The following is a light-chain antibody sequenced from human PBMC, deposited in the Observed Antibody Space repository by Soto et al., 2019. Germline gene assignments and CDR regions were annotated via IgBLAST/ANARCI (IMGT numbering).Light chain of an antibody. Sequence: DIQMTKSPSTLSASVGDRVTITCRASQSISSWLAWYLQKPGKAPKLLIYDASSLESGVPSRFSGSGSGTEFTLTISSLQPDDFAIYYCQQYNSYSRTFGQGTKVDIK. V-gene: IGKV1-5*01. CDR1: QSISSW. J-gene: IGKJ1*01. CDR3: QQYNSYSRT. CDR2: DAS.